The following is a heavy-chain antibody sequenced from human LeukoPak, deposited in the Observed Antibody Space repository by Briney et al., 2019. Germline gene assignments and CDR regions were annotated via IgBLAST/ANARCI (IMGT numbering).Heavy chain of an antibody. V-gene: IGHV1-69*01. CDR1: GGTVSSYA. CDR2: VITIFGTA. CDR3: ARVSVQLERREDYYYYMDV. Sequence: SSVKLSCTASGGTVSSYAISRVRQAPGQGLEWMGGVITIFGTANYAQRFQGRVTINADESTSTAYMELSSLRSEDTAVYYCARVSVQLERREDYYYYMDVWGKGTTVTVSS. J-gene: IGHJ6*03. D-gene: IGHD1-1*01.